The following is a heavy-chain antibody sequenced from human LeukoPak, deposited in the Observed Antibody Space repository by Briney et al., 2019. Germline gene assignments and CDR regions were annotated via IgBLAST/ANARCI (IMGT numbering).Heavy chain of an antibody. CDR1: GYTFTSYG. Sequence: ASVKVSCKASGYTFTSYGISWVRQAPGQGLEWMGWISAYNGNTDYAQKLQGRVTMTTDTSTSTAYMELRSLRSDDTAVYYCARTGAVAGTPSDFDYWGQGTLVTVSS. CDR2: ISAYNGNT. D-gene: IGHD6-19*01. J-gene: IGHJ4*02. V-gene: IGHV1-18*01. CDR3: ARTGAVAGTPSDFDY.